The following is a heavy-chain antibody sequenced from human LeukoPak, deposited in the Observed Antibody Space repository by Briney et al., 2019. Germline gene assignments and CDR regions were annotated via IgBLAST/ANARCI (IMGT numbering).Heavy chain of an antibody. Sequence: SETLSLTCTVSGGSISSDNSYWSWIRQPAGKGLEWIGRIYSSGSTNYNPSLKSRVTISVDTSKNQFSLRLTSVTAADTAVYYCARQTGSGLFILPGGQGTLVTVSS. CDR2: IYSSGST. V-gene: IGHV4-61*02. D-gene: IGHD3/OR15-3a*01. J-gene: IGHJ4*02. CDR1: GGSISSDNSY. CDR3: ARQTGSGLFILP.